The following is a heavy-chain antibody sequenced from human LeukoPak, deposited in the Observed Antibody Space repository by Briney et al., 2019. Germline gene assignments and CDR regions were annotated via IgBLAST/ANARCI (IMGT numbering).Heavy chain of an antibody. CDR1: GFTFSSYA. J-gene: IGHJ4*02. CDR3: AKDFWSRGSSWYGSLDY. Sequence: GGSLRLSCAASGFTFSSYAMSWVRQAPGKGLEWVSAISGSGGSTYYADSVKGRFTISRDNSKNTLYLQINSLRAEDKAVYYCAKDFWSRGSSWYGSLDYWGQGTLVTVSS. CDR2: ISGSGGST. D-gene: IGHD6-13*01. V-gene: IGHV3-23*01.